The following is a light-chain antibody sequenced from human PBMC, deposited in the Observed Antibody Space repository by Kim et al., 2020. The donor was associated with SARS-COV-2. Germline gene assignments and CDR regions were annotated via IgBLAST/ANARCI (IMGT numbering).Light chain of an antibody. J-gene: IGKJ4*01. CDR3: QQYSNWPLT. CDR1: QSVSSN. CDR2: GAS. Sequence: VPPGERATLSCRASQSVSSNLAWYQQKPGQAPRLLIYGASTRATGIPSRFSGSGSGTEFTLTISSLQSEDFAVYNCQQYSNWPLTFGGGTKVDIK. V-gene: IGKV3-15*01.